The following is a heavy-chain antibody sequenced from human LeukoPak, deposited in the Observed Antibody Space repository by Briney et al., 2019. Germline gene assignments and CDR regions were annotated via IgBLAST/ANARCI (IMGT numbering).Heavy chain of an antibody. CDR1: GFDFSDYT. Sequence: PRGSLRLSCAASGFDFSDYTMNWVRQAPGKGLEWISFVDTKEKVKYYAASVKGRFAISRDNAKKSHDLQMNSLRTEDTAMYYCVISFLSKKAVVKRGGFDIWGQGTMVSVSS. J-gene: IGHJ3*02. V-gene: IGHV3-48*01. CDR2: VDTKEKVK. CDR3: VISFLSKKAVVKRGGFDI. D-gene: IGHD3-22*01.